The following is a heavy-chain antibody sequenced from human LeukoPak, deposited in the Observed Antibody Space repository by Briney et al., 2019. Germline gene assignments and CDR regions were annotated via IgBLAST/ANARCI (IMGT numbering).Heavy chain of an antibody. CDR3: ARLNYGDLDY. Sequence: GGSLRLSCAASGFTFSSYWMGWVRQAPGKGLEWVAVISYDGSNKYYADSVKGRFTISRDNSKNTLYLQMNSLRAEDTAVYYCARLNYGDLDYWGQGTLVTVSS. CDR2: ISYDGSNK. CDR1: GFTFSSYW. D-gene: IGHD4-17*01. V-gene: IGHV3-30*03. J-gene: IGHJ4*02.